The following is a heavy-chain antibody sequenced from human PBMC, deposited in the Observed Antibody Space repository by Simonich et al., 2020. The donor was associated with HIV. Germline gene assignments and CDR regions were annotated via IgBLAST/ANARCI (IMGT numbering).Heavy chain of an antibody. CDR1: GGSFSDFY. CDR2: IYYRRNT. CDR3: ARQPRIAAAGGGWFDP. Sequence: QVQLQQWGAGLLKPSETLSLTCIVYGGSFSDFYWSWIRQPPGKGLGWIGTIYYRRNTYYNPALKSRVTISVDTSKTQFSLKLSSVTAADTAVYYCARQPRIAAAGGGWFDPWGQGTLVTVSS. V-gene: IGHV4-34*01. D-gene: IGHD6-13*01. J-gene: IGHJ5*02.